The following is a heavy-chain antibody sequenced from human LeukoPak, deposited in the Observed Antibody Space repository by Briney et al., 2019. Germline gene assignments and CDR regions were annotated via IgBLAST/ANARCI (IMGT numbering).Heavy chain of an antibody. V-gene: IGHV1-46*01. Sequence: GASVKVSCKASGYTFTSYYMHWVRQAPGQGLEWMGIINPSGGSTSYAQKFQGRVTMTRDMSTSTVYMELSSLRSEDTAVYYCARGVVVVAQTLEGAFDIWGQGTMVTVSS. D-gene: IGHD2-15*01. CDR3: ARGVVVVAQTLEGAFDI. CDR2: INPSGGST. CDR1: GYTFTSYY. J-gene: IGHJ3*02.